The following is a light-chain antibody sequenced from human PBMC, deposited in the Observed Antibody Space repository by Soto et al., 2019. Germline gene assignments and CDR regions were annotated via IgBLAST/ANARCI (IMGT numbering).Light chain of an antibody. CDR3: QQYNNWPQT. V-gene: IGKV3-15*01. Sequence: EIVMTQSPVTLSVSPGERATLSCRASQSVSSKLAWYQQKPCQAPRLLIYGASTRATGIPARFSGSGCGTECTLSISSLQYEDFAVYYCQQYNNWPQTFGQGTKLEIK. J-gene: IGKJ2*01. CDR1: QSVSSK. CDR2: GAS.